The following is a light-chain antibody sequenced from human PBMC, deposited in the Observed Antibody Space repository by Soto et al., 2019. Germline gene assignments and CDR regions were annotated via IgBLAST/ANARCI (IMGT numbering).Light chain of an antibody. CDR1: QSVSSN. CDR3: QQYNDWPLT. J-gene: IGKJ1*01. Sequence: EIVMTQSPVTLSVSPGERATLSCRASQSVSSNLAWYQQKPGQAHSLLIYGAFTRATGIPARFSGTGSGTEFTLTISSLQSEDFALYYCQQYNDWPLTFGQGIKVDI. V-gene: IGKV3-15*01. CDR2: GAF.